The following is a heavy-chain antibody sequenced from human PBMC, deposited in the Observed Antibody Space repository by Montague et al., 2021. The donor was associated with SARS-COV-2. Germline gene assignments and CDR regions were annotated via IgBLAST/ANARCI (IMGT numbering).Heavy chain of an antibody. CDR3: ARDRFDFGAGRQGTIDF. J-gene: IGHJ4*02. CDR1: GDSITNHY. CDR2: MHFTGKT. Sequence: SETLSLTCSVSGDSITNHYWSWIRQPAGKGLEWIGRMHFTGKTNFSPFFSSRLTMSADTSKNQFSLKLTSVTAAETAIYFCARDRFDFGAGRQGTIDFWGQGTLVTVSS. D-gene: IGHD3-10*01. V-gene: IGHV4-4*07.